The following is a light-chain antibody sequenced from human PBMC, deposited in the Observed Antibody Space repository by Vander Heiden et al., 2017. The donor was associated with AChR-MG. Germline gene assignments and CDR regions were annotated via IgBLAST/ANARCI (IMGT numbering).Light chain of an antibody. Sequence: QSVLTPPPPVSGAPGQGVTISCPGSSFNIGAGYDVHWYQQLPGTAPKLLIYGNSNRPSGVPDRFSGSKSGTSASLAITGLQAEDEADYYCQSYDSSLSGPVFGGGTKLTVL. CDR2: GNS. CDR3: QSYDSSLSGPV. V-gene: IGLV1-40*01. J-gene: IGLJ2*01. CDR1: SFNIGAGYD.